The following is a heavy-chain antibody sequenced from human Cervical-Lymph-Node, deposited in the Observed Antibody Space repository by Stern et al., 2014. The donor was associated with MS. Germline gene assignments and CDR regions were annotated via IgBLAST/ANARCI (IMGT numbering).Heavy chain of an antibody. CDR2: INAGNGNS. J-gene: IGHJ4*02. CDR3: ARNRVWGGTDY. CDR1: GYTFTSYA. D-gene: IGHD3-16*01. Sequence: VQLVESGAEVQKPGASVKVSCKASGYTFTSYAMHWVRQAPGQRLAWIGWINAGNGNSKYSQKFPGRVAITRDTSARTAYQERGSLRSEDTAVYYCARNRVWGGTDYWGQGTLVTVSP. V-gene: IGHV1-3*01.